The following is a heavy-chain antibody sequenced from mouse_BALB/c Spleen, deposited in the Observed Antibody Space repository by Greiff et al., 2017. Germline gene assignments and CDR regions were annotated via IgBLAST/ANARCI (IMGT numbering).Heavy chain of an antibody. Sequence: VQLQQSGPELVKPGASVKISCKASGYSFTGYFMNWVMQSHGKSLEWIGRINPYNGDTFYNQKFKGKATLTVDKSSSTAHMELRSLASEDSAVYYCARDYGSSYVWFADWGQGTLVTVSA. V-gene: IGHV1-20*02. CDR1: GYSFTGYF. D-gene: IGHD1-1*01. CDR3: ARDYGSSYVWFAD. J-gene: IGHJ3*01. CDR2: INPYNGDT.